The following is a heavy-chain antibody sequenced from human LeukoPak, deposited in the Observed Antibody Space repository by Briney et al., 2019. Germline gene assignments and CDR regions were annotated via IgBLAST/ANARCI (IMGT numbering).Heavy chain of an antibody. Sequence: SETLSLTCAVYGGSFSGYYWSWIRQPPGKGLEWIGEINHSGSTNYNPSLKSRVTISVDTSKNQFSLKLSSVTAADTAVYYCARGPTGGVLGYYYYDMDVWGQGTTVTVSS. J-gene: IGHJ6*02. D-gene: IGHD2-8*02. V-gene: IGHV4-34*01. CDR1: GGSFSGYY. CDR2: INHSGST. CDR3: ARGPTGGVLGYYYYDMDV.